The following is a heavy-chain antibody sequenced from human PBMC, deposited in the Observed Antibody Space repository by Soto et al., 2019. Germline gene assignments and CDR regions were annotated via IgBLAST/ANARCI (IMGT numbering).Heavy chain of an antibody. CDR3: AKNSAATIRVGYDY. CDR2: IVASGGIT. J-gene: IGHJ4*02. V-gene: IGHV3-23*01. D-gene: IGHD5-12*01. Sequence: EVQLLESGGGLAQPGGSLRLSCAASGFTFSSYPMSWVRQAPGQGLEWVSGIVASGGITYYADSVKVRFTISRDNSKNTLYQQMNSLRAEDTAVYYCAKNSAATIRVGYDYWGQGTLVTVSS. CDR1: GFTFSSYP.